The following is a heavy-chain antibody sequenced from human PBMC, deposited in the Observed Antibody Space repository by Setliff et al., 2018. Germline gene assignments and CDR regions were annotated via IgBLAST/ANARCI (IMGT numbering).Heavy chain of an antibody. CDR2: ISSSGSTI. Sequence: GGSLRLSCAASGFTFSRYWMSWVRQAPGKGLEWVSYISSSGSTIYYADSVKGRFTISRDNAKNSLYLQMNSLRAEDTAVYYCARVWGPSGWAYFDYWGQGTLVTVSS. V-gene: IGHV3-48*03. CDR1: GFTFSRYW. CDR3: ARVWGPSGWAYFDY. J-gene: IGHJ4*02. D-gene: IGHD6-19*01.